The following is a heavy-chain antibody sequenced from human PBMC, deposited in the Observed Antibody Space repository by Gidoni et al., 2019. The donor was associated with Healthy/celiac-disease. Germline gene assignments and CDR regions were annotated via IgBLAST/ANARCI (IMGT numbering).Heavy chain of an antibody. CDR3: ARDRPRRGLDY. Sequence: QVQLQESGPGLVTPSQTLYLTVPVPGGPISSGGYYWSWIRQQPRKGLEWIGYIYYSGSTYYNPSLKSRVTISVDTSKNKFSLKLSSVTAADTAVYYCARDRPRRGLDYWGQGTLVTVSS. CDR1: GGPISSGGYY. D-gene: IGHD6-6*01. V-gene: IGHV4-31*03. CDR2: IYYSGST. J-gene: IGHJ4*02.